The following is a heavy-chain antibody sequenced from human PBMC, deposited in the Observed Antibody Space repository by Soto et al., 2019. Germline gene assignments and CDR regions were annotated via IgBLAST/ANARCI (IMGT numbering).Heavy chain of an antibody. CDR1: GGTFSIYA. Sequence: SVKGSCKASGGTFSIYAISWVRQAPGQGLEWMGGIIPIFGTANYAQKFQGRVTITADESTSTAYMELSSLRSEDTAVYYCARGLRYFDWLLPHYYYYYGMDVWGQGTTVTVSS. D-gene: IGHD3-9*01. CDR2: IIPIFGTA. CDR3: ARGLRYFDWLLPHYYYYYGMDV. V-gene: IGHV1-69*13. J-gene: IGHJ6*02.